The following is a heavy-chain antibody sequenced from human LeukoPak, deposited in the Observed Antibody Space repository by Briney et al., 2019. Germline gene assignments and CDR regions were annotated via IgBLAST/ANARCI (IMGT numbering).Heavy chain of an antibody. Sequence: SETLSLTCAASGGSISSSNWWSWVRQPPGKGLEWIGEIYHSGSTNYNPSLKSRVTISVDKSKNQFSLELSSVTAADTAVYYCARSRSDFWSGYYIFWFDPWGQGTLVTVSS. J-gene: IGHJ5*02. CDR2: IYHSGST. D-gene: IGHD3-3*01. CDR1: GGSISSSNW. CDR3: ARSRSDFWSGYYIFWFDP. V-gene: IGHV4-4*02.